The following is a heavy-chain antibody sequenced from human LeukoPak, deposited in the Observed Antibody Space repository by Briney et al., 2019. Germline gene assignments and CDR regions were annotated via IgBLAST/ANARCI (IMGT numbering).Heavy chain of an antibody. CDR2: INHSGST. Sequence: SETLSLTCAVYGGSFSGYYWSWIRQPPGKGLEWIGEINHSGSTNYNPSLKSRVTISVDTSKNQFSLKLSSVTAADTAVYYCAREGAVIVPYWFDPWGQGTLVTVSS. CDR1: GGSFSGYY. D-gene: IGHD2/OR15-2a*01. CDR3: AREGAVIVPYWFDP. V-gene: IGHV4-34*01. J-gene: IGHJ5*02.